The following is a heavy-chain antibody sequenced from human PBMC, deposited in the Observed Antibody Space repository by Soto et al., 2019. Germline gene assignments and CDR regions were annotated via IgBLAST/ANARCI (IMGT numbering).Heavy chain of an antibody. Sequence: GASVKVSCKASGYTFTSYYMHLVRQAPGQGLEWMGIINPSGGSTSYAQKFQGRVTMTRDTSTSTVYMELSSLRSEDTAVYYCARDYMVTFGAVIALYGMDVWGQGTTVTVSS. CDR2: INPSGGST. D-gene: IGHD3-16*02. V-gene: IGHV1-46*01. CDR3: ARDYMVTFGAVIALYGMDV. CDR1: GYTFTSYY. J-gene: IGHJ6*02.